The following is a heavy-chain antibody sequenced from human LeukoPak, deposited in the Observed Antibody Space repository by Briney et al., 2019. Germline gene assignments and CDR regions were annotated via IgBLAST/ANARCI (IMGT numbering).Heavy chain of an antibody. J-gene: IGHJ5*02. Sequence: SETLSLTCAVYGGSFSGYYWSWIRQPAGKGLEWIGRIYTSGSTNYNPSLKSRVTISVDTSKNQFSLKLSSVTAADTAVYYCARDLSSTSRSWFDPWGQGTLVTVSS. CDR3: ARDLSSTSRSWFDP. D-gene: IGHD2-2*01. CDR2: IYTSGST. CDR1: GGSFSGYY. V-gene: IGHV4-4*07.